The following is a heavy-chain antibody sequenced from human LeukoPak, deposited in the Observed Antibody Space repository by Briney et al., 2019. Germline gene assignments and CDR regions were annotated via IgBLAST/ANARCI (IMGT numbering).Heavy chain of an antibody. CDR3: AREEELGVPS. CDR2: IIPIFGTA. Sequence: SVKVSCRASGGTFSSYAISWVRQAPGQGLEWMGGIIPIFGTANYAQKFQGRVTITADESTSTAYMELSSLRSEDTAVYYCAREEELGVPSWGQGTLVTVSS. J-gene: IGHJ4*02. V-gene: IGHV1-69*13. D-gene: IGHD3-3*01. CDR1: GGTFSSYA.